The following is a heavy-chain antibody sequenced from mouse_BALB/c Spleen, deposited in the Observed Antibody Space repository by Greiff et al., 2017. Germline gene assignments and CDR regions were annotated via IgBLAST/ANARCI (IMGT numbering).Heavy chain of an antibody. J-gene: IGHJ1*01. CDR1: GFTFSSYG. Sequence: EVKLMESGGDLVKPGGSLKLSCAASGFTFSSYGMSWVRQTPDKRLEWVATISSGGSYTYYPYSVKGRFTISRDNAKNTLYLQMSSLKSEDTAMYYCASPVTTVVARDWYFDVWGAGTTVTVSS. V-gene: IGHV5-6*01. CDR3: ASPVTTVVARDWYFDV. CDR2: ISSGGSYT. D-gene: IGHD1-1*01.